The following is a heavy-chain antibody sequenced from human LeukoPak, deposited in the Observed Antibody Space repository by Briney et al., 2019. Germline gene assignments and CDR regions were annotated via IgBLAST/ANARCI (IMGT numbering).Heavy chain of an antibody. V-gene: IGHV3-21*01. CDR1: GFTFSSYS. CDR3: ARLGGPLDAFDI. Sequence: GGSLRLSCAASGFTFSSYSMNWVRHAPWKWLEWVSSISSSSSYIYYADSVKGRFTISRDNAKNSLYLQMNSLRAEDTAVYYCARLGGPLDAFDIWGQGTMVTVSS. J-gene: IGHJ3*02. CDR2: ISSSSSYI. D-gene: IGHD1-26*01.